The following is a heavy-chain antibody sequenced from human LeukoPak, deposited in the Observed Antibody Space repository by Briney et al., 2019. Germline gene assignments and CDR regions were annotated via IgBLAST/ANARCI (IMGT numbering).Heavy chain of an antibody. CDR2: IYSGGST. D-gene: IGHD4-17*01. CDR3: AGTDYGDYSTGYYGMDV. Sequence: GGSLRLSCAASGFTVSSNYMCWVRQAPGKGLEWVSVIYSGGSTYYADSVKGRFTISRDNSKNTLYLQMNSLRAEDTAVYYCAGTDYGDYSTGYYGMDVWGQGTTVTVSS. CDR1: GFTVSSNY. J-gene: IGHJ6*02. V-gene: IGHV3-66*01.